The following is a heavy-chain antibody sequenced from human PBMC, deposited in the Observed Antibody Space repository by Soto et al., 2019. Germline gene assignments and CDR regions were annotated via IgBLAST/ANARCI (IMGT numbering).Heavy chain of an antibody. CDR3: ARSIVVVTALDY. D-gene: IGHD2-21*02. Sequence: QVQLVQSGAEEKKPGASVKVSCKASGYTFTSYAMHWVRQAPGPRLEWMGWINAGNGNTKYSQKFQGRVTITRDTSASTAYMELSSLRSEDTAVYYCARSIVVVTALDYWGQGTLVTVSS. V-gene: IGHV1-3*05. CDR2: INAGNGNT. J-gene: IGHJ4*02. CDR1: GYTFTSYA.